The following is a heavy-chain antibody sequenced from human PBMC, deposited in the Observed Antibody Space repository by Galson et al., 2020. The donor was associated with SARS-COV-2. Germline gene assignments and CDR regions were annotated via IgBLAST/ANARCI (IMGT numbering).Heavy chain of an antibody. D-gene: IGHD6-19*01. Sequence: GESLKISCAASGFTFSSYAMNWVRQAPGKGLEWVSAISNSGGSTYYADSVKGRFTTSRDNSKNTLYLQMNSLRAEDTAVYYCAKDSSGWPYWYFDLWGRGTLVIVSS. V-gene: IGHV3-23*01. CDR3: AKDSSGWPYWYFDL. J-gene: IGHJ2*01. CDR2: ISNSGGST. CDR1: GFTFSSYA.